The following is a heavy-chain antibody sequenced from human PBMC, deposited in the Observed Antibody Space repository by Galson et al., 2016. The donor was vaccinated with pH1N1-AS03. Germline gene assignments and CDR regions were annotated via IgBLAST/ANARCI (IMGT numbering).Heavy chain of an antibody. CDR3: ARDPRGPCTSATCPTTYYFGMDV. J-gene: IGHJ6*02. D-gene: IGHD2-2*01. Sequence: SVKVSCKASGYIFTGFYVHWVRQAPGQGLEWMGWINTDSGFTNYAQKFEAWVTMTRATSVTTAYMELYGLKSADTAVYYCARDPRGPCTSATCPTTYYFGMDVWGQGTTVIVSS. CDR2: INTDSGFT. CDR1: GYIFTGFY. V-gene: IGHV1-2*04.